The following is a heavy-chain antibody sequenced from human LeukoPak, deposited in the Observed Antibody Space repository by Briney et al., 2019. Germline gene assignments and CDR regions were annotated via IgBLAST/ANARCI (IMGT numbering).Heavy chain of an antibody. D-gene: IGHD6-13*01. CDR3: ARSRRVAAAGRYYYYYMDV. Sequence: GGSLRLSCAASGFTFSSYWMRWVRQAPGKGLEWVANIKQDGSEKYYVDSVKGRFTISRDNAKNSLYLQMNSLRAEDTAVYYCARSRRVAAAGRYYYYYMDVWGKGTTVTVSS. J-gene: IGHJ6*03. V-gene: IGHV3-7*01. CDR2: IKQDGSEK. CDR1: GFTFSSYW.